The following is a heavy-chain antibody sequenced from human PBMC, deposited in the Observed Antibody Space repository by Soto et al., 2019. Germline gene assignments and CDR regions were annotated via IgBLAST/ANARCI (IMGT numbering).Heavy chain of an antibody. J-gene: IGHJ4*02. CDR2: INYSGST. CDR3: ARDQGYEVF. D-gene: IGHD5-12*01. CDR1: GGSISSYY. V-gene: IGHV4-59*01. Sequence: LPETLSPTCTVPGGSISSYYWRWIRQPPVKGLEWIGYINYSGSTNYNPSLKSRVTISVDTSKNQFSLNLSSVTAADTAVYYSARDQGYEVFWGKGTLVTISS.